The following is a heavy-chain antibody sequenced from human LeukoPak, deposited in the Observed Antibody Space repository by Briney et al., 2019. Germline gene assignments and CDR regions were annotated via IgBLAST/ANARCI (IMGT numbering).Heavy chain of an antibody. CDR2: ISGDGGST. Sequence: PGGSLRLSCAASGFTFDDYAMHWVRQAPGKGLELVSLISGDGGSTYYADSVKGRFTISRDNSKNSLYLQMNSLRTEDTALYYCAKGPYYYDSSGYYPAYYYYMDVWGKGTTVTVSS. J-gene: IGHJ6*03. CDR1: GFTFDDYA. V-gene: IGHV3-43*02. D-gene: IGHD3-22*01. CDR3: AKGPYYYDSSGYYPAYYYYMDV.